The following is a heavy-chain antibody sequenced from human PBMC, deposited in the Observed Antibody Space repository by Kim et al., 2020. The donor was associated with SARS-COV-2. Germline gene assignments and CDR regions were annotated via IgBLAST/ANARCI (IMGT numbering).Heavy chain of an antibody. CDR1: GGTFSNYA. J-gene: IGHJ4*02. CDR2: IISILGTA. D-gene: IGHD6-13*01. V-gene: IGHV1-69*13. Sequence: SVKVSCKASGGTFSNYAISWVRQAPGQGLEWMGGIISILGTANYAQRFQGRVTITADESTSTAYMELSNLRAEDTAIYYCARDRTMAAASTAGFEFWGQRTLVTVSS. CDR3: ARDRTMAAASTAGFEF.